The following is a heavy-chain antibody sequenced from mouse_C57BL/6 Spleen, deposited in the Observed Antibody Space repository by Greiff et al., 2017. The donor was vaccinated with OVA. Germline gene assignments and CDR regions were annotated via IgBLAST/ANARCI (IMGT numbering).Heavy chain of an antibody. CDR2: ISSGGSYT. CDR1: GFTFSSYG. Sequence: EVQLVESGGDLVKPGGSLKLSCAASGFTFSSYGMSWVRQTPDKRLEWVATISSGGSYTYYPDSVKGRFTISRDNAKNTLYLQMSSLKSEDTAMYYCARRGTTVPFDDWGQGTTLTVSS. J-gene: IGHJ2*01. D-gene: IGHD1-1*01. V-gene: IGHV5-6*01. CDR3: ARRGTTVPFDD.